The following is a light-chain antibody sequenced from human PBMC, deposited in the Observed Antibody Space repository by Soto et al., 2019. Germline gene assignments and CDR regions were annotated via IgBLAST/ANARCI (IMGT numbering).Light chain of an antibody. Sequence: QSVLTQPPSVSAAPGQRITISCSGSGSNIGGFSVSWYQQLPGTAPTLLIYDNDKRPSGIPDRFSGSKSGTSATLAITTLQTGDEAHYFCGAWDNTQSWVFGPGTKLTVL. J-gene: IGLJ1*01. CDR1: GSNIGGFS. CDR3: GAWDNTQSWV. CDR2: DND. V-gene: IGLV1-51*01.